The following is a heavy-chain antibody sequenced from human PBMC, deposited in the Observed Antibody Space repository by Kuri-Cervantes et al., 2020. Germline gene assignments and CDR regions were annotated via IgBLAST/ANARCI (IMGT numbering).Heavy chain of an antibody. CDR3: ARGPAAQPYYYYYMDV. D-gene: IGHD2-2*01. CDR2: INAGNGNT. J-gene: IGHJ6*03. CDR1: GYTFTSYA. V-gene: IGHV1-3*01. Sequence: ASVKVSCKASGYTFTSYAMHWVRQAPGQRLEWMGWINAGNGNTKYSQKFQGRVTITRDTSATTAYMELSSLRSEDTAVYYCARGPAAQPYYYYYMDVWGKGTTVTVSS.